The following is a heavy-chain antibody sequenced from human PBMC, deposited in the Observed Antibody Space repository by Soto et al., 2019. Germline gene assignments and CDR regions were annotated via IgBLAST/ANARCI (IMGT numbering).Heavy chain of an antibody. CDR3: ATHDGPAAAGLVLDF. CDR2: IKQDENGK. CDR1: GFTFSSRW. J-gene: IGHJ4*02. V-gene: IGHV3-7*02. Sequence: EVQLVESGGGLVQPGGSPRLSCAASGFTFSSRWMTWVRQAPGKGLEWVANIKQDENGKDYVDSVKGRFTISRDNAKNSLYLQMNSLRAEDTAVYYCATHDGPAAAGLVLDFWGQGTLVTVSS. D-gene: IGHD6-13*01.